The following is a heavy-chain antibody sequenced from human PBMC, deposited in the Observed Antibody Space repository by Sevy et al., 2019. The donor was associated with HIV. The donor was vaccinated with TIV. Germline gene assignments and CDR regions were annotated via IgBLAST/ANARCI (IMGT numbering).Heavy chain of an antibody. CDR1: GFTFSNAW. CDR2: IKSKTDGGTT. CDR3: TTDIGGSYSNYVWFDP. J-gene: IGHJ5*02. Sequence: GGSLRLSCAASGFTFSNAWMSWVRQAPGKGLEWVGLIKSKTDGGTTDYAAPVKGRFTISRDDSKNTLYLQMNSLKTEDTAMYYCTTDIGGSYSNYVWFDPWGQGTLVTVSS. V-gene: IGHV3-15*01. D-gene: IGHD4-4*01.